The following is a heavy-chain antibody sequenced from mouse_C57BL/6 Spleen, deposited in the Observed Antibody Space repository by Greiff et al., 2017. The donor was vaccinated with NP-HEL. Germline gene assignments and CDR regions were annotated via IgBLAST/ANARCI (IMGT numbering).Heavy chain of an antibody. D-gene: IGHD2-10*02. CDR1: GFTFSSYA. CDR2: ISDGGSYT. Sequence: EVQRVESGGGLVKPGGSLKLSCAASGFTFSSYAMSWVRQTPEKRLEWVATISDGGSYTYYPDNVKGRFTISRDNAKNNLYLQMSHLKSEDTAMYYCAREGGYGNYEGYFDVWGTGTTVTVSS. V-gene: IGHV5-4*01. CDR3: AREGGYGNYEGYFDV. J-gene: IGHJ1*03.